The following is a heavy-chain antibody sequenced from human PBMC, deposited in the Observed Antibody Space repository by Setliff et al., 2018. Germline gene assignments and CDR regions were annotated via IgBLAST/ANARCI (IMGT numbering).Heavy chain of an antibody. J-gene: IGHJ4*02. D-gene: IGHD5-12*01. CDR2: IKEDGSQR. V-gene: IGHV3-7*01. CDR3: ARGPARREMATIWVDY. Sequence: GGSLRLSCAASGFDFKTHWMDWARQAPGKGLEWVANIKEDGSQRNYVDAVRGRFTVSRDNAKNSLFLQMHSLRVEDTAVYYCARGPARREMATIWVDYWGQGTLVTVSS. CDR1: GFDFKTHW.